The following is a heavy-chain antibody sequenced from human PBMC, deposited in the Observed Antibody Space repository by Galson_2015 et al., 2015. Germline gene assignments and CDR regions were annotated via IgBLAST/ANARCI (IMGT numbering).Heavy chain of an antibody. CDR2: IYWDDDK. V-gene: IGHV2-5*02. J-gene: IGHJ3*02. CDR3: AHSQVGGLFLGRDYYDSSGLDAFDI. Sequence: PALVKPTQTLTLTCTFSGFSLSTSGVGVGWIRQPPGKALEWLALIYWDDDKRYSPSLKSRLTITKDTSKNQVVLTMTNMDPVDTATYYCAHSQVGGLFLGRDYYDSSGLDAFDIWGQGTMVTVSS. D-gene: IGHD3-22*01. CDR1: GFSLSTSGVG.